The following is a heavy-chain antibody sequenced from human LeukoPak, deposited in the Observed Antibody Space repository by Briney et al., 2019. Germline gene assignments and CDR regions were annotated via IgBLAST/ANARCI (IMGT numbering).Heavy chain of an antibody. CDR1: GFTFSDYY. D-gene: IGHD5-24*01. V-gene: IGHV3-11*01. CDR3: ASRGKSRDGYS. CDR2: ISSSGSTI. J-gene: IGHJ4*02. Sequence: GGSLRLSCAASGFTFSDYYMSWIRQAPGKGPEWVSYISSSGSTIYYAGSVKGRFTISRDNAKNSLYLQMNSLRAEDTAAYYCASRGKSRDGYSWGQGTLVTVSS.